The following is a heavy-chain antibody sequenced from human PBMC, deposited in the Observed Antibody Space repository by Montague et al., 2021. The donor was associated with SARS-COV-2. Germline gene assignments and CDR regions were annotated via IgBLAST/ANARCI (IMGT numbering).Heavy chain of an antibody. CDR3: AKSLQVGATTPFDY. CDR2: ISSSGFAT. V-gene: IGHV3-23*01. Sequence: SLRLSCAASGFIFDDYGMSWVRQAPGKGLERVSSISSSGFATYYADSVKGRLTFSRDNSKNTVTLQMNSLRAEDTAIYYCAKSLQVGATTPFDYWGQGILVTVSS. J-gene: IGHJ4*02. D-gene: IGHD1-26*01. CDR1: GFIFDDYG.